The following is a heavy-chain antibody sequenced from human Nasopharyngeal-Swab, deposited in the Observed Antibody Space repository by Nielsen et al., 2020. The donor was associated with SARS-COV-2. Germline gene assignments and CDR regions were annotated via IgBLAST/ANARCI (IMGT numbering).Heavy chain of an antibody. Sequence: SVKVSCKASGGTFSSYAISWVRQAPGQGLEWMGRIIPILGIANYAQKFQGRVTITADKSTSTAYMELSSLRSEDTAVYYCARNDEVVRFGVDYWGQGTLVTVSS. V-gene: IGHV1-69*04. D-gene: IGHD3-16*01. CDR3: ARNDEVVRFGVDY. J-gene: IGHJ4*02. CDR2: IIPILGIA. CDR1: GGTFSSYA.